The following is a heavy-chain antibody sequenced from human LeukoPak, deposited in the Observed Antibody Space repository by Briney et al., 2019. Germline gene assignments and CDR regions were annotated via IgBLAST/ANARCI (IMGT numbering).Heavy chain of an antibody. CDR2: IYYSGST. CDR1: GGSISSYY. CDR3: ARESRPRGYVWGSYRLNWFDP. Sequence: SETLSLTCTVSGGSISSYYWSWIRQPPGKGLEWIGYIYYSGSTNYNPSLKSRVTISVDTSKNQFSLKLSSVTAADTAVYYCARESRPRGYVWGSYRLNWFDPWGQGTLVTVSS. V-gene: IGHV4-59*01. J-gene: IGHJ5*02. D-gene: IGHD3-16*02.